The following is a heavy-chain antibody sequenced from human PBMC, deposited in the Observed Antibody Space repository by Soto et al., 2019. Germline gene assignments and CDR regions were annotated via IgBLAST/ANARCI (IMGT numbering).Heavy chain of an antibody. D-gene: IGHD3-10*01. V-gene: IGHV4-34*01. CDR1: GGSFSGYY. J-gene: IGHJ3*02. Sequence: SETLSLTCAVYGGSFSGYYWSWIRQPPAKGLEWIGEINHSGSTNYNPSLKSRVTISVDTSKNQFSLKLSSVTAADTAVYYCARGINVLLWFGETWRHAFDIWGQGTMVTVSS. CDR3: ARGINVLLWFGETWRHAFDI. CDR2: INHSGST.